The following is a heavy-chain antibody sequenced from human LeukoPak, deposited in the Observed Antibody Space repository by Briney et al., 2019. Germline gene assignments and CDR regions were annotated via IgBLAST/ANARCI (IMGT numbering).Heavy chain of an antibody. CDR1: GFTFSSYW. J-gene: IGHJ6*03. Sequence: SGGSLRLSCAASGFTFSSYWMSWVRQAPGKGLEWVSSITSSSSYIYYADSVKGRFTISRDNAKNSLYLQMNSLRAEDTAVYYCARDPYSGGYGDYYYYYMDLWGQGTTVTISS. CDR2: ITSSSSYI. CDR3: ARDPYSGGYGDYYYYYMDL. D-gene: IGHD1-26*01. V-gene: IGHV3-21*01.